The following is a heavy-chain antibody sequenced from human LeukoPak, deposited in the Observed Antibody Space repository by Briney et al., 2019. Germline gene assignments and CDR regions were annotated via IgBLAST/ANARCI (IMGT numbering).Heavy chain of an antibody. D-gene: IGHD3-3*02. Sequence: PGGSLRLSCAASGFTFSNYAMSWVRQAPGKGLEWVSAISGSGGNTYYADSVKGRFTISRDNSKNTLYLQMNSLRAEDTAVYYCARECPDLAHLLTVDYWGQGTLVIVSS. CDR1: GFTFSNYA. CDR2: ISGSGGNT. V-gene: IGHV3-23*01. J-gene: IGHJ4*02. CDR3: ARECPDLAHLLTVDY.